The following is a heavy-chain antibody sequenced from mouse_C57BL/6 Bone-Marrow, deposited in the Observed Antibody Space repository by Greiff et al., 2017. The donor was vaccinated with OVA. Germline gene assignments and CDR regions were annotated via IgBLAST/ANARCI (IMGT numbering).Heavy chain of an antibody. J-gene: IGHJ4*01. CDR2: ISSGGDYI. CDR3: TRDGYYAMDY. Sequence: DVMLVEPGEGLVKPGGSLKLSCAASGFTFSSYAMSWVRQTPEQRLEWVAYISSGGDYIYYADTVKGRFTISGDKARSTLYLQMSSLESEDTAVYYCTRDGYYAMDYWGQGTSVTVSS. CDR1: GFTFSSYA. V-gene: IGHV5-9-1*02. D-gene: IGHD2-3*01.